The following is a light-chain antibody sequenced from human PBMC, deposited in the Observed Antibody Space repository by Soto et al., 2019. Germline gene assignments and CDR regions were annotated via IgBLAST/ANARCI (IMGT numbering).Light chain of an antibody. CDR1: SSDVGGYNY. CDR3: SSYTSRSTLMV. J-gene: IGLJ2*01. V-gene: IGLV2-14*01. CDR2: EVS. Sequence: QSALTQPASVSVSPGQSITIACTGTSSDVGGYNYVSWYQQHPGKDPKLMIYEVSNRPSGGSHRFSGSKYGNTASLTISGLQAEDEADYYCSSYTSRSTLMVFGGGTKLTVL.